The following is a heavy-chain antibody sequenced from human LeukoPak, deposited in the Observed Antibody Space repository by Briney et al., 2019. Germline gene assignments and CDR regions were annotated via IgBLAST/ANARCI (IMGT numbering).Heavy chain of an antibody. CDR1: GYTFTSYG. D-gene: IGHD4-17*01. CDR2: ISAYNGNT. V-gene: IGHV1-18*01. J-gene: IGHJ6*02. CDR3: ARRSTAVTSGYGRDV. Sequence: ASVKVSCKASGYTFTSYGISWVRQAPGQGLDWMGWISAYNGNTNYAQKLQGRVTMTTDTSTSTAYMELRSLRSDDTAVYYCARRSTAVTSGYGRDVWGQGTTVTVSS.